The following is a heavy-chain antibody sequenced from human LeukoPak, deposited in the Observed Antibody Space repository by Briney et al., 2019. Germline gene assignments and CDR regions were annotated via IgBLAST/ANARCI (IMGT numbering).Heavy chain of an antibody. D-gene: IGHD2-2*01. Sequence: ASVKLSCKVSGYTLTELSMHWVRQAPGKGLEWMGGFDPEDGEIIYAQKVQGRVTMTEDTSTDTAYMKLSSLKSEDTAVYYCATAGCSTTSCLIAAFDYWGQGTLVTVSS. CDR3: ATAGCSTTSCLIAAFDY. CDR1: GYTLTELS. J-gene: IGHJ4*02. CDR2: FDPEDGEI. V-gene: IGHV1-24*01.